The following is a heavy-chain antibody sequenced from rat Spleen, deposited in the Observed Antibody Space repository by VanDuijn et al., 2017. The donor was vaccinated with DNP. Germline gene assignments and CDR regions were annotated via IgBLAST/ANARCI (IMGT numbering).Heavy chain of an antibody. J-gene: IGHJ4*01. CDR1: GFTFSDYA. CDR3: ARPSRSFSPYYAMDA. D-gene: IGHD4-2*01. Sequence: EVQLVESGGDLVQPGRSLKLSCAASGFTFSDYAMAWVRQAPKRGLEWVASITYEGSSAYYGVSVKGRFTISRDNAKNTLYLQMNSLRSEDTATYYCARPSRSFSPYYAMDAWGQGTSVTVSS. V-gene: IGHV5-22*01. CDR2: ITYEGSSA.